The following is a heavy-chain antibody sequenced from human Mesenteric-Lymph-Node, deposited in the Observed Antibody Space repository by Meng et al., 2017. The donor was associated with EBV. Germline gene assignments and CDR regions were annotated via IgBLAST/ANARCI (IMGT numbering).Heavy chain of an antibody. J-gene: IGHJ4*02. Sequence: QGEFEGSGPARVKPSGTLSLTCSVSGGDISSSSWWSWVRQPPGKGLEWLGEIYHSSGTTNYNPSLKSRVTISLDKSKNQFSLNLSSVTAADTAVYYCARLPPTTGYGTARSYWGQGTLVTVSS. CDR1: GGDISSSSW. D-gene: IGHD6-13*01. V-gene: IGHV4-4*02. CDR2: IYHSSGTT. CDR3: ARLPPTTGYGTARSY.